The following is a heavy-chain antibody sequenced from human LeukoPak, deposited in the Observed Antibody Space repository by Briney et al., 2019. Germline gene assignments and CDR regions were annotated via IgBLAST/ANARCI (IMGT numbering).Heavy chain of an antibody. V-gene: IGHV1-2*02. D-gene: IGHD3-10*01. CDR3: ATGSGTYSPDY. Sequence: ASVKVSCKASGYTFTGQYLHWVRQAPGQGLEWMGWITPNSGGTNYAQKFQGRVTMTRDTSISTAYVELSRLRSDDTAIYYCATGSGTYSPDYWGQGTLVTVSS. J-gene: IGHJ4*02. CDR2: ITPNSGGT. CDR1: GYTFTGQY.